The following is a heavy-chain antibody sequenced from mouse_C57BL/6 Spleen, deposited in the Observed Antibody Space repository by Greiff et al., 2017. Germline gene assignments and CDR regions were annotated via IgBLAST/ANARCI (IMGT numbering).Heavy chain of an antibody. CDR1: GYTFTSYW. CDR3: ARRGAYYGYDH. CDR2: IDPSDSET. V-gene: IGHV1-52*01. Sequence: QVQLKQPGAELVRPGSSVKLSCKASGYTFTSYWMHWVKQRPIQGLEWIGNIDPSDSETHYNQKFKDKATLTVDKSSSTAYMQLSSLTSEDSAVYYCARRGAYYGYDHWGQGTTLTVSS. J-gene: IGHJ2*01. D-gene: IGHD2-9*01.